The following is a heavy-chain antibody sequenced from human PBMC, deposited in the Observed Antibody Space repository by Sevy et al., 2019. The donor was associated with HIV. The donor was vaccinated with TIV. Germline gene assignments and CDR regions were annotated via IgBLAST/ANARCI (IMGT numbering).Heavy chain of an antibody. V-gene: IGHV3-7*01. D-gene: IGHD3-22*01. CDR1: GFSVSTYW. CDR3: AKGNSGSFDY. CDR2: IKQDESEK. Sequence: GGSLRLSCAASGFSVSTYWMHWVRQAPGKGLEWVANIKQDESEKYYVASLKGRFTISRDNAKNSVYLEMNSLRPEDTAIYYCAKGNSGSFDYWGQGTLVTVSS. J-gene: IGHJ4*02.